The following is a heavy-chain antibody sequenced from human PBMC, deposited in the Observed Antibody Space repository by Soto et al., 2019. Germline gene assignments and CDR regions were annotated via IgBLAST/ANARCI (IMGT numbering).Heavy chain of an antibody. CDR3: ASSVLRFLEAATYGMDV. Sequence: SETLSLTCAVSSVSISRGNWWTWVLQPPGKGLKWSGQIYHSGATNYNPSLRSRVTISVDKSRNQFSLKLSSVDAADTAVYYCASSVLRFLEAATYGMDVWGQGTTVTVSS. D-gene: IGHD3-3*01. V-gene: IGHV4-4*02. CDR1: SVSISRGNW. CDR2: IYHSGAT. J-gene: IGHJ6*02.